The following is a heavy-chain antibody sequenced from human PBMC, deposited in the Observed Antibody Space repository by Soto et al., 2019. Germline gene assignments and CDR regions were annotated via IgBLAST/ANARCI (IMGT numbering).Heavy chain of an antibody. CDR3: ARDLQADY. Sequence: QVQLVQSGAEVKKPGASVKVSCKASGYTFTSYAMHWVRQAPGQRLEWMGWINAGTGNTKYSQKFQGRVTITSDTSASTAYMELSSLRSDDTAVYYCARDLQADYWGQGTLVTVAS. CDR2: INAGTGNT. J-gene: IGHJ4*02. V-gene: IGHV1-3*01. CDR1: GYTFTSYA.